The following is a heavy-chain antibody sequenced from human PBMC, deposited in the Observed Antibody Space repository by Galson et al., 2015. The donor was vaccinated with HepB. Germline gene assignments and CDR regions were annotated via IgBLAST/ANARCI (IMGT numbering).Heavy chain of an antibody. Sequence: SLRLSCAASGFSFSNYGMHWVRQAPGKGLEWVSVISYDGSDKYYTDSVKGRFTISRDNSKNTLYLQMNSLRLEDTAVYYCVSSVAGTFGSPLEYYFDYWGQGTLVTVSS. CDR1: GFSFSNYG. J-gene: IGHJ4*02. CDR3: VSSVAGTFGSPLEYYFDY. CDR2: ISYDGSDK. D-gene: IGHD6-19*01. V-gene: IGHV3-30*03.